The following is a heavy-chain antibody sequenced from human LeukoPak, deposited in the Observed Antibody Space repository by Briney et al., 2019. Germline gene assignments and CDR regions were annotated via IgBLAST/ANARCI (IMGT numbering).Heavy chain of an antibody. CDR2: ISGRSSSI. D-gene: IGHD5-12*01. CDR1: EFTFSDYS. Sequence: PGGSLRLSCAASEFTFSDYSMSWIRQAPGKGLEWVSYISGRSSSIYHADSVKGRFTISRDNAKNSLYLQMNSLRAEDTAVYYCAKWRTAHSGYHSEDAFDICGQGTLVTVSS. CDR3: AKWRTAHSGYHSEDAFDI. V-gene: IGHV3-11*04. J-gene: IGHJ3*02.